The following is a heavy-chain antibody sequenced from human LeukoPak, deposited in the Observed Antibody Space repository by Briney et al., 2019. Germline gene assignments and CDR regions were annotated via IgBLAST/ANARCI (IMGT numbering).Heavy chain of an antibody. D-gene: IGHD3-3*01. CDR2: MNPNSGNT. CDR3: ARGSGGYDFWSGYSSTTENWFDP. Sequence: GASVKVSCKASGYTFTSYYMHWVRQATGQGLEWMGWMNPNSGNTGYAQKFQGRVTMTRNTSISTAYMELSSLRSEDTAVYYCARGSGGYDFWSGYSSTTENWFDPWGQGTLVTVSS. V-gene: IGHV1-8*02. J-gene: IGHJ5*02. CDR1: GYTFTSYY.